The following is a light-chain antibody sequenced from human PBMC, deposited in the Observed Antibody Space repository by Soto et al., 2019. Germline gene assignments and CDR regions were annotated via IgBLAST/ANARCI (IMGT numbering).Light chain of an antibody. CDR3: CSYAGSSTSWV. CDR2: EGS. V-gene: IGLV2-23*01. J-gene: IGLJ3*02. CDR1: SSDVGGYNY. Sequence: QSVLTQPPSASGSPGQSVTISCTGTSSDVGGYNYVSWYQQHPGKAPKLMIYEGSKRPSGVSNRFSGSKSGNTASLTISGLQAEDEADYYCCSYAGSSTSWVFGGGTKLTVL.